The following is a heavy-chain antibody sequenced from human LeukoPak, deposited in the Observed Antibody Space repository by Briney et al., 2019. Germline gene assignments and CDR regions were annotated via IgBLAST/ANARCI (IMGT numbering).Heavy chain of an antibody. CDR3: AKDGNWARFED. J-gene: IGHJ4*02. CDR1: GFTFSSYS. Sequence: GGSLRLSCAASGFTFSSYSMNWVRQAPGKGLEWVSSISSSSGYIYYADSVKGRFTISRDNAKNSLYLQMNSPTAEDTATYYCAKDGNWARFEDWGQGTLVTVSS. CDR2: ISSSSGYI. V-gene: IGHV3-21*04. D-gene: IGHD7-27*01.